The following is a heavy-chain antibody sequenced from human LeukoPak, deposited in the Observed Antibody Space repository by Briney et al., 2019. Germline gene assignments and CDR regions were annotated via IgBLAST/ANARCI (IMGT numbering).Heavy chain of an antibody. CDR1: GFTFDDYA. CDR2: ITWNSGNL. V-gene: IGHV3-9*01. D-gene: IGHD7-27*01. Sequence: SLRLSCAASGFTFDDYAMHWVRQVPGKGLEWVSGITWNSGNLGYADSVRGRFTISRDNAKYSLYLQMSSLRTEDTALYFCARGRMGKHYFDYWGLGTLVTVSS. CDR3: ARGRMGKHYFDY. J-gene: IGHJ4*02.